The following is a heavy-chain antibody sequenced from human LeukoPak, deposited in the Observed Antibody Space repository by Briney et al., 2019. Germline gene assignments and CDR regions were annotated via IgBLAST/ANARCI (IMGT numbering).Heavy chain of an antibody. CDR2: IYYSGST. CDR1: GGSISSGDYY. D-gene: IGHD3-9*01. CDR3: ASGNFDQFDY. Sequence: PSETLSLTCTVSGGSISSGDYYWRWIRQPPEKGLEWIGYIYYSGSTYYNPSLKSRITISIDTSKNQFSLKLSSVTAADTAVYYCASGNFDQFDYWGQGTLVTVSS. J-gene: IGHJ4*02. V-gene: IGHV4-30-4*01.